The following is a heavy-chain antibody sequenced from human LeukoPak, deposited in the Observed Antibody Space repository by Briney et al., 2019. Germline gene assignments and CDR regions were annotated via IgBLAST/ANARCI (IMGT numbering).Heavy chain of an antibody. CDR3: ARDGVLGYCTDGVCRDAFDI. Sequence: VASVKVSCKASGYTFTGYYMHWVRQAPGQGLEWMGWINPNSGGTNYAQKFQGRVTMTRDKSISTAYMELSRLRSDDTAVYYCARDGVLGYCTDGVCRDAFDIWGQGTMVTVS. CDR2: INPNSGGT. J-gene: IGHJ3*02. CDR1: GYTFTGYY. D-gene: IGHD2-8*01. V-gene: IGHV1-2*02.